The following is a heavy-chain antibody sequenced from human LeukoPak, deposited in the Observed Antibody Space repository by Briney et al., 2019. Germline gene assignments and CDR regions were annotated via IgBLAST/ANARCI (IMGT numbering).Heavy chain of an antibody. Sequence: GGSLRLSXAASGFTFSGYWMSWVRQAPGKGLEWVANIKHDGSEKYHVDSVKGRFTISRDNSQNSLYLQMNSLRPEDTAVYYCARGAGRDHPDYWGQGTLVTVSS. CDR3: ARGAGRDHPDY. V-gene: IGHV3-7*01. J-gene: IGHJ4*02. CDR2: IKHDGSEK. CDR1: GFTFSGYW. D-gene: IGHD4/OR15-4a*01.